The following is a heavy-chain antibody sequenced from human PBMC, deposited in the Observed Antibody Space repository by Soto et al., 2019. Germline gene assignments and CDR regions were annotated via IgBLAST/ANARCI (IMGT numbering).Heavy chain of an antibody. CDR2: ISYDGSNK. Sequence: AGGSLRLSCAASGFTFSSYGMHWVRQAPGKGLEWVAVISYDGSNKYYADSVKGRFTISRDNSKNTLYLQMNSLRAEDTAVYYCAKDRSPYYYYGMDVWGQGTTVTVSS. CDR3: AKDRSPYYYYGMDV. J-gene: IGHJ6*02. V-gene: IGHV3-30*18. CDR1: GFTFSSYG.